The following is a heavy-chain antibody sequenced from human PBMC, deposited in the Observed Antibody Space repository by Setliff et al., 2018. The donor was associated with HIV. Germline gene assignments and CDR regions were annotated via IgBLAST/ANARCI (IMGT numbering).Heavy chain of an antibody. J-gene: IGHJ6*03. CDR3: ARQPYPHLYYYMDV. V-gene: IGHV4-59*08. Sequence: LSLTCTVSGAFSSISSYHWGWIRQSPGKGLEWIGQISYSGTTNYNPSLKSRVTISVDTSKNQFSLTLSSLSAADTAVYYCARQPYPHLYYYMDVWGKGTTVTVSS. CDR1: GAFSSISSYH. CDR2: ISYSGTT.